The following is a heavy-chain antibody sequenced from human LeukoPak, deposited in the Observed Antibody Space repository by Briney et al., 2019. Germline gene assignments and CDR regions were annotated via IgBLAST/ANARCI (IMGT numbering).Heavy chain of an antibody. CDR3: ARDLGSSGWNWFDP. V-gene: IGHV3-30-3*01. Sequence: GRSLRLSCAASGFTFSSYAMHWVRQAPGKGLEWGAVISYDGSNKYYADSVKGRFTISRDNSKNTLYLQMNSLRAEDTAVYYCARDLGSSGWNWFDPWGQGTLVTVSS. CDR1: GFTFSSYA. CDR2: ISYDGSNK. J-gene: IGHJ5*02. D-gene: IGHD6-19*01.